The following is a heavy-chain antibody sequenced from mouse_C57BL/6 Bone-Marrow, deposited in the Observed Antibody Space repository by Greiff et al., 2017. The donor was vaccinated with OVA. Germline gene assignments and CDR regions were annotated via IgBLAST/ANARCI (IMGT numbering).Heavy chain of an antibody. V-gene: IGHV5-2*03. D-gene: IGHD2-5*01. CDR2: INSDGGST. CDR1: EYEFPSHD. CDR3: ARRGSNYDLYFDV. Sequence: DVKLVESGGGLVQPGESLKLSCESNEYEFPSHDMSWVRKTPEKRLELVAAINSDGGSTYYPDTMERRFIISRDNTKKTLYLQMSSLRSEDTALYYCARRGSNYDLYFDVWGTGTTVTVSS. J-gene: IGHJ1*03.